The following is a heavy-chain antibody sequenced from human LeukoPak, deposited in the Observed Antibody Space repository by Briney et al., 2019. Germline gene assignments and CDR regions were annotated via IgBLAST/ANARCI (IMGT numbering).Heavy chain of an antibody. Sequence: GSLRLSCAASGFTFSSYAMSWVRQPPGKGLEWIGSIYYSGSTYYNPSLKSRVTISVDTSKNQFSLKLSSVTAADTAVYYCARDYGDLNYWGQGTLVTVSS. D-gene: IGHD4-17*01. CDR3: ARDYGDLNY. CDR2: IYYSGST. J-gene: IGHJ4*02. V-gene: IGHV4-39*01. CDR1: GFTFSSYA.